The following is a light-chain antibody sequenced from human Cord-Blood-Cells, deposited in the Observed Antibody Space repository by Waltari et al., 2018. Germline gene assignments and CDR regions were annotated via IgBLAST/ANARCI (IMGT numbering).Light chain of an antibody. J-gene: IGLJ1*01. CDR2: EVS. CDR1: SSDVWSYIL. Sequence: QSALTQPASVSGSPGQSITISCTGTSSDVWSYILVSWYQQHPGKAPKLMIYEVSKRPSGVSNRFSGSKSGNTASLTISGLQAEDEADYYCCSYAGSSTFVFGTGTKVTVL. CDR3: CSYAGSSTFV. V-gene: IGLV2-23*02.